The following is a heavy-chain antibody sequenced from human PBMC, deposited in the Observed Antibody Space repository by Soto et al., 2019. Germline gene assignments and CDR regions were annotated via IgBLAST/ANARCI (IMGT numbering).Heavy chain of an antibody. D-gene: IGHD2-15*01. Sequence: GGSLRLSCAASGFTFSSYGMHWVRQAPGKGLEWVAVIWYDGSNKYYADSVKGRFTISRDNSKNTLYLQMNSLRAEDTAVYYCARDSGLVVAANWFDPWGQGTLVTVSS. CDR2: IWYDGSNK. J-gene: IGHJ5*02. V-gene: IGHV3-33*01. CDR1: GFTFSSYG. CDR3: ARDSGLVVAANWFDP.